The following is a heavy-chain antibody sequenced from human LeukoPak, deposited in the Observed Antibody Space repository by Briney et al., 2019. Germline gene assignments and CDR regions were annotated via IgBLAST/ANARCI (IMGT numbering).Heavy chain of an antibody. CDR1: GFTFSSYA. Sequence: GGSLRLSCATSGFTFSSYAISWVRQAPGKGLEWVSAISASGGSTYYADSVKGRFTISRDNSKNTLHLQMNSLRAEDTAVYYCAKTKLGYCSGGSCYSRHYRLDYWGQGTLVTVSS. D-gene: IGHD2-15*01. V-gene: IGHV3-23*01. CDR3: AKTKLGYCSGGSCYSRHYRLDY. J-gene: IGHJ4*02. CDR2: ISASGGST.